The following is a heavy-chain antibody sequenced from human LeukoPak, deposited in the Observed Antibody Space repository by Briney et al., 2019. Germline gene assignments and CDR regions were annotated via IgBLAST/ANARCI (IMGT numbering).Heavy chain of an antibody. CDR3: AREGGPIVATTRFDY. J-gene: IGHJ4*02. V-gene: IGHV3-48*01. D-gene: IGHD5-12*01. Sequence: GGSLRLSCAASGFTFSSYSMNWVRQAPGKGLEWVSYISSSSSTIYYADSVKGRFTISRDNAKNSLYLQMNSLRAEDTAVYYCAREGGPIVATTRFDYWGQGTLVTVSS. CDR2: ISSSSSTI. CDR1: GFTFSSYS.